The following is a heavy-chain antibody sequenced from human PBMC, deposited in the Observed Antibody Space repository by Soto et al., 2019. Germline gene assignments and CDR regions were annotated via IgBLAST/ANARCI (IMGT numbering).Heavy chain of an antibody. CDR3: AREGGRHCSPTRCYNAFDV. CDR1: GFSFSAFS. CDR2: ISSTSNTI. V-gene: IGHV3-48*02. D-gene: IGHD2-2*02. Sequence: GGSLRLSCTSSGFSFSAFSMNWVRQAPGRGLEWVSYISSTSNTIYYADSVKGRFTISRDNAKNSLSLQMDSLRDEDTAVYYCAREGGRHCSPTRCYNAFDVWGQGTMVTVSS. J-gene: IGHJ3*01.